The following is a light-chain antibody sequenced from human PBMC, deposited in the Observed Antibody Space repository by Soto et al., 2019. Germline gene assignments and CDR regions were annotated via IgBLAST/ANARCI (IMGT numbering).Light chain of an antibody. CDR2: GAS. J-gene: IGKJ4*01. V-gene: IGKV1-39*01. CDR1: LRISTY. Sequence: DIQVIQSPSSLSASVGDRVTITSRASLRISTYLNWYQHKPGKAPKLLIYGASSLQSGVPSRFSGSGSGTDFTLTISSLHPEDSATYYCQQSHSTPLTFGGGTNLEI. CDR3: QQSHSTPLT.